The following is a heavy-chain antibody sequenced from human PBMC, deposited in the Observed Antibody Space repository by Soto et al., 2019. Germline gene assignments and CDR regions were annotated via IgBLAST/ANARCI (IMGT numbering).Heavy chain of an antibody. CDR3: ARGVAGTRGWFDP. Sequence: QVQLLQSGAEVKKPGSSVKVSCKASGGTFSSYAITWVRQPPGQGLEWMGGIIPIFGTADYAQKFQGRVTITADESTRIAYMELSSLRSEDTAVYYCARGVAGTRGWFDPWGQGTLVTVSS. J-gene: IGHJ5*02. V-gene: IGHV1-69*01. CDR2: IIPIFGTA. CDR1: GGTFSSYA. D-gene: IGHD6-19*01.